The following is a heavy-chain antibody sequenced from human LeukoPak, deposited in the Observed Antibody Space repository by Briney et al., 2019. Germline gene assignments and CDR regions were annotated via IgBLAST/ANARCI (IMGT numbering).Heavy chain of an antibody. V-gene: IGHV3-30*18. J-gene: IGHJ4*02. D-gene: IGHD1-26*01. Sequence: GGSLRLSCAASGFTFSSYGMHWVRQAPGKGLEGVAVISYDGSNKYYADSVKGRFTISRDNSKDTLYLQMNSLRAEDTAVYYCAKGSPVSYSGSYLAYWGQGTLVTVSS. CDR1: GFTFSSYG. CDR3: AKGSPVSYSGSYLAY. CDR2: ISYDGSNK.